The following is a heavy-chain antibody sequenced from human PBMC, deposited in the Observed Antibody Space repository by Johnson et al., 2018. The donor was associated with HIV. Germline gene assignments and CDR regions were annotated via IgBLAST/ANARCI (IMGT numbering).Heavy chain of an antibody. CDR1: EFTVSGGY. Sequence: QVQLVESGGGLIQPGGSLRLSCAASEFTVSGGYMNWVRQAPAKGLEWVAVISYDGSDKYYADSVKGRFTISRDNAKNSLYLQMNSLRAEDTAVYYCARDWGDIWGQGTMVTVSS. D-gene: IGHD3-16*01. V-gene: IGHV3-30*03. CDR2: ISYDGSDK. CDR3: ARDWGDI. J-gene: IGHJ3*02.